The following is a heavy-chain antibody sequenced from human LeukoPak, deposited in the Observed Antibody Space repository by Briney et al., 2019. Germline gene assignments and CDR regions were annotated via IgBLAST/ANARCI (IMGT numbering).Heavy chain of an antibody. V-gene: IGHV3-23*01. D-gene: IGHD2-8*01. CDR2: ISGSGGST. Sequence: GGSLRLSCAASGFTFSSYAMSWVRQAPGKGLEWVSAISGSGGSTYYADSVKGRFTISRDNSKNTLYLQMNSLRAEDTAVYYCAKDSGVVLMVYAPDAFDIWGQGTMVTVSS. CDR1: GFTFSSYA. CDR3: AKDSGVVLMVYAPDAFDI. J-gene: IGHJ3*02.